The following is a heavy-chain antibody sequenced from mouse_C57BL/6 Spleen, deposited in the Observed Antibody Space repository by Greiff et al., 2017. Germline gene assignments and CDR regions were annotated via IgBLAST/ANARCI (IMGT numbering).Heavy chain of an antibody. CDR3: ARNFYYAMDY. J-gene: IGHJ4*01. V-gene: IGHV1-82*01. CDR2: IYPGDGAT. Sequence: VQLMESGPELVKPGASVKISCKASGYAFSSSWMNWVKQRPGKGLEWIGRIYPGDGATNYNGKFKGKATLTADKSSSTAYMQLSSLTSEDSAVYFCARNFYYAMDYWGQGTSVTVSS. CDR1: GYAFSSSW.